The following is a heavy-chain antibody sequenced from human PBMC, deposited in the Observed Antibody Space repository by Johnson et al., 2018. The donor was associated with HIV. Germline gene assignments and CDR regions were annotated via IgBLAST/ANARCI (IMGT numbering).Heavy chain of an antibody. D-gene: IGHD3-16*02. CDR2: IYSGGST. CDR1: GFTVSSNY. Sequence: VQLVESGGGLVQPGGSLRLSCAASGFTVSSNYMSWVRQAPGKGLEWVSVIYSGGSTYYANSVKGRFTISRDNSKNTLYLQMGSLRAEDMAVYYCARGGITVGGVIAPGAFDIWGQGTMVTVSS. J-gene: IGHJ3*02. V-gene: IGHV3-66*01. CDR3: ARGGITVGGVIAPGAFDI.